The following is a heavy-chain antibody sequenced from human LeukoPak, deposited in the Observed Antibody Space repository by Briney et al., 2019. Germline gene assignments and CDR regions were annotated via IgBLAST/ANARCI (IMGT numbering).Heavy chain of an antibody. J-gene: IGHJ1*01. D-gene: IGHD3-10*01. CDR1: GYIFTSYW. Sequence: GESLKISCKGSGYIFTSYWISWVRQMPGKGLEWMGRIDPSDSYTNHSPSFQGHVTISADKSISTAYLQWSSLKASDTAMYYCARHGGFGELLWYFQHWGQGTLVTVSS. CDR2: IDPSDSYT. CDR3: ARHGGFGELLWYFQH. V-gene: IGHV5-10-1*01.